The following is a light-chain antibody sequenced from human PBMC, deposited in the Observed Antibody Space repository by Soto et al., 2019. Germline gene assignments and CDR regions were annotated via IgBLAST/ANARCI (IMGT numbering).Light chain of an antibody. CDR1: SSNVGGYNY. CDR3: GSYTTSTPLAD. Sequence: SVLTQPASVSGSPGQSITISCTGTSSNVGGYNYVSWYQQHPGKAPKLIIYEVSNRPSGVSERFSGSKSGNTASLTISGLQAEDEADYYCGSYTTSTPLADFRAGTEGTV. V-gene: IGLV2-14*01. J-gene: IGLJ1*01. CDR2: EVS.